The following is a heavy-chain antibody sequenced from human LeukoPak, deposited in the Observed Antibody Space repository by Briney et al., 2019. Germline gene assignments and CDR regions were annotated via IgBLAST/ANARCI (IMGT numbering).Heavy chain of an antibody. D-gene: IGHD6-13*01. CDR2: ISSSGSTI. CDR3: ARDHRYSSSWYAPPPVLLDY. J-gene: IGHJ4*02. CDR1: GFTFSDYY. Sequence: GGSLRLSCAASGFTFSDYYMSWIRQAPGKGLEWVSYISSSGSTIYYADSVKGRFTISRDNAKNSLYLQMNSLRAEDTAVYYCARDHRYSSSWYAPPPVLLDYWGQGTLVTVSS. V-gene: IGHV3-11*04.